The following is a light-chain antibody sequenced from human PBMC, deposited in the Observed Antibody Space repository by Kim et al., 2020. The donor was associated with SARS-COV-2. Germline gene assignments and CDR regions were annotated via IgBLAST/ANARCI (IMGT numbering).Light chain of an antibody. CDR3: QSTDSSGTLWV. J-gene: IGLJ3*02. Sequence: SYELTQPPSVSVSPGQTARITCSGDALPNQYAYWYQQKPGQAPVLVIYKDDERPSGIPERFSGSTSGTTVTLTISGVQAEDEADYYCQSTDSSGTLWVFGGGTQLTVL. CDR1: ALPNQY. CDR2: KDD. V-gene: IGLV3-25*03.